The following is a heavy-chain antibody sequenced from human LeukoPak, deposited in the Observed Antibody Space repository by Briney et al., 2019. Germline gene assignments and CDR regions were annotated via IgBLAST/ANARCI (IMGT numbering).Heavy chain of an antibody. J-gene: IGHJ6*03. V-gene: IGHV4-61*02. CDR3: ARSYYDFWSGYSNYYYMDV. Sequence: PSQTLSLTCTVSGGSISSGSYYWSWIRQPPGKGLEWIGRIYTSGSTNYNPSLKSRVTISVDTSKNQFSLKLSSVTAADTAVYYCARSYYDFWSGYSNYYYMDVWGKGTTVTVSS. CDR2: IYTSGST. CDR1: GGSISSGSYY. D-gene: IGHD3-3*01.